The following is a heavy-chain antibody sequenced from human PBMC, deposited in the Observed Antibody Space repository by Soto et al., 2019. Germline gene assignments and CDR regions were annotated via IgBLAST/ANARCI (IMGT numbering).Heavy chain of an antibody. V-gene: IGHV3-64D*06. CDR3: VKQAHGLDGVAFDY. J-gene: IGHJ4*02. CDR2: VSTSGRST. Sequence: GGSLRLSCSASGFIFSESTIYWVRQVPGKGLEAISAVSTSGRSTYYADSVKDRFTISRDNSKNTLFLQMGSLRPEGTAIYYCVKQAHGLDGVAFDYWGQGTQVTVSS. CDR1: GFIFSEST. D-gene: IGHD2-15*01.